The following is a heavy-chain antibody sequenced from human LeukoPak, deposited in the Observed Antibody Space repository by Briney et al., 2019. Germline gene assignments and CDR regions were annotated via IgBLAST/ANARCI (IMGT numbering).Heavy chain of an antibody. CDR3: ACLYDLAFDI. CDR2: IIPILGIA. CDR1: GGTFISYT. V-gene: IGHV1-69*02. J-gene: IGHJ3*02. Sequence: SVKVSCKASGGTFISYTIRWVPQAPGQGLEWMGRIIPILGIANYAQKFQGRVTITADKSTSTAYMELRRLRSEDTAVYYCACLYDLAFDIWGQGTMVTVSS. D-gene: IGHD1-1*01.